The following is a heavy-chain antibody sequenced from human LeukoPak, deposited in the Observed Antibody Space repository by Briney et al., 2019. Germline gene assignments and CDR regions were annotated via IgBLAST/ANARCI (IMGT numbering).Heavy chain of an antibody. CDR3: AREEYYYGSGRGFDP. V-gene: IGHV1-69*05. J-gene: IGHJ5*02. CDR1: GGTFSSYA. CDR2: IIPIFGTA. Sequence: SVNVSCKASGGTFSSYAISWVRQAPGQGLEWMGGIIPIFGTANYAQKFQGRVTMTTDTSTSTAYMELRSLRSDDTAVYHCAREEYYYGSGRGFDPWGQGTLVTVSS. D-gene: IGHD3-10*01.